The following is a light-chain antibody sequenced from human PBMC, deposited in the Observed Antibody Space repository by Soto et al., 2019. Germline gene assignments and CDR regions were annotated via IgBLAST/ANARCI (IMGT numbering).Light chain of an antibody. Sequence: DIQMTQSPSPLSASVGDRVTITCRASQTISTYLNWYQQKPGKAPRLLIYDASSLLSGVPSRFSGSGSGTDFTLTISGLQSEDFAVYYCQQYNDRPPITFGQGTRLEIK. CDR1: QTISTY. CDR2: DAS. CDR3: QQYNDRPPIT. J-gene: IGKJ5*01. V-gene: IGKV1-39*01.